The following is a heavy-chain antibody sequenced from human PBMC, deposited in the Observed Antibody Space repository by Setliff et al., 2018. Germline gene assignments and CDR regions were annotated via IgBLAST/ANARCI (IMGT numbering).Heavy chain of an antibody. CDR1: GYVFTGYY. CDR3: ARDAVSNFDRGDSPAY. V-gene: IGHV1-46*01. Sequence: ASVKVSCKASGYVFTGYYIHWVRHAPGQGFEWMGSVNPRTGSAAYAARFQGRITMTRDTSATTVNMTLGSLRSDDTAIYFCARDAVSNFDRGDSPAYWGRGTLVTVSS. CDR2: VNPRTGSA. D-gene: IGHD2-21*01. J-gene: IGHJ4*02.